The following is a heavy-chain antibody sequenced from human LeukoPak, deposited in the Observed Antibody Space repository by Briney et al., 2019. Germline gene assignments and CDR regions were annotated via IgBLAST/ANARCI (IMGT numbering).Heavy chain of an antibody. D-gene: IGHD2-2*02. CDR3: ANAAYCSSTSCYTIPYDY. V-gene: IGHV1-24*01. J-gene: IGHJ4*02. CDR1: GGTFSSYA. Sequence: GASVKVSCKASGGTFSSYAISWVRQAPGQGLEWMGGFDPEDGETIYAQKFQGRVTMTEDTSTDTAYMELSSLRSEDTAVYYCANAAYCSSTSCYTIPYDYWGQGTLVTVSS. CDR2: FDPEDGET.